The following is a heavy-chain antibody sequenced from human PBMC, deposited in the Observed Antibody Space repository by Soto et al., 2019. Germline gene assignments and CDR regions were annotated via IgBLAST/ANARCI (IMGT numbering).Heavy chain of an antibody. D-gene: IGHD6-13*01. Sequence: EVQLVESGGGLVQPGRSLRLSCAASGFTFDDYAMHWVRQVPGKGLEWVSGINWNGGSIGYGDSMEGRFAISRDNAKNSLHLQMNSLSAEDTAFYYCVKDESINWYSGHFRHWGQGTLVTVSS. CDR3: VKDESINWYSGHFRH. J-gene: IGHJ1*01. V-gene: IGHV3-9*01. CDR2: INWNGGSI. CDR1: GFTFDDYA.